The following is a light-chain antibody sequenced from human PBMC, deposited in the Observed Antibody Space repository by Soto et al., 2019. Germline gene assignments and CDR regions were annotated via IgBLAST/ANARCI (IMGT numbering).Light chain of an antibody. Sequence: QAVLTQPPSVSGAPGQRVTISCTGSSSNIGAGYDVHWYQQVPGTAPKLLIYGNTNRPSGVPDRFSGSKSGTSASLAITGLQAEDEADHYCQSYDSSLSGWRVFGGGTKLTVL. CDR2: GNT. CDR3: QSYDSSLSGWRV. CDR1: SSNIGAGYD. V-gene: IGLV1-40*01. J-gene: IGLJ3*02.